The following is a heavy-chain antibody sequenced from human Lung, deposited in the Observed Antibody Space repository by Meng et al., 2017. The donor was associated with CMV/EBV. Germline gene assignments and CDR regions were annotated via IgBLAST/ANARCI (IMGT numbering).Heavy chain of an antibody. J-gene: IGHJ4*02. Sequence: QVQREESGPGLVKPSGTLALTCAVSGGAISSSNWWSWVRQPPGKGLEWIGEIYHSGSTNYNPSLKSRVTISVDKSKNQFSLKLSSETAADTAVYYCASFPPPGKQWLVTDYWGQGTLVTVSS. D-gene: IGHD6-19*01. CDR2: IYHSGST. CDR1: GGAISSSNW. V-gene: IGHV4-4*02. CDR3: ASFPPPGKQWLVTDY.